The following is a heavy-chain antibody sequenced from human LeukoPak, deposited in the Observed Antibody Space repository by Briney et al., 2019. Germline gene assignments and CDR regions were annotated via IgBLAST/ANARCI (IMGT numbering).Heavy chain of an antibody. CDR3: AKDRTGGSSSWYYFDY. Sequence: GVLRLSCAASGFTFSSYVMSWVRQAPGKGLDWVSTITGNGGTTYYADSVKGRFTISRDNSKNTLYLQMNSLRAEDTAVYYCAKDRTGGSSSWYYFDYWGQGTLVTVSS. CDR2: ITGNGGTT. CDR1: GFTFSSYV. V-gene: IGHV3-23*01. D-gene: IGHD6-13*01. J-gene: IGHJ4*02.